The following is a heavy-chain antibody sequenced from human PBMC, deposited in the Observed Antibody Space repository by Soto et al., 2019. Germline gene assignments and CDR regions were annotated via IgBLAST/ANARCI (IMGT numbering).Heavy chain of an antibody. V-gene: IGHV3-23*01. CDR3: ASGYSYFDY. Sequence: EVQLLESGGGFVQPGGFLRLSCAASEFSFSNYAMTWVRQAPGKGLEWVSTIGYNGANTYYADSVKGRFTISRDNAGSTLYLQMNSLRADDTAVYYCASGYSYFDYWGQGTLVTVSS. J-gene: IGHJ4*02. D-gene: IGHD5-18*01. CDR1: EFSFSNYA. CDR2: IGYNGANT.